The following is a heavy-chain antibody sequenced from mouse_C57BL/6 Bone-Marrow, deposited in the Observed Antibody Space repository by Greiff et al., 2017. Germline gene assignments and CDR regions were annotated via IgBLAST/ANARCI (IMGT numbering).Heavy chain of an antibody. CDR3: ARGGIMIRWYFDV. D-gene: IGHD2-4*01. J-gene: IGHJ1*03. CDR2: IYPGSGNT. V-gene: IGHV1-66*01. Sequence: QVHVKQSGPELVKPGASVKISCKASGYSFTSYYIHWVKQRPGQGLEWIGWIYPGSGNTKYNEKFKGKATLTADTSSSTAYMQLSSLTSEDSAVYDWARGGIMIRWYFDVWGTGTTVTVSS. CDR1: GYSFTSYY.